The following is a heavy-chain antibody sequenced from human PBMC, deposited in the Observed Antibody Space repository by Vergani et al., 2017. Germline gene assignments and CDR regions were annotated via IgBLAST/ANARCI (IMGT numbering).Heavy chain of an antibody. D-gene: IGHD2-2*01. Sequence: EVQLVESGGGLVQPGGSLRLSCAASGFTFSSYWMSWVRQAPGKGLEWVANIKQDGSEKYYVDSVKGRFTISRDNAKNSLYLQMNSLRAEDTAVYYCAREGRSVVATRNWFDPWGQGTLVTVSS. CDR2: IKQDGSEK. CDR1: GFTFSSYW. V-gene: IGHV3-7*01. J-gene: IGHJ5*02. CDR3: AREGRSVVATRNWFDP.